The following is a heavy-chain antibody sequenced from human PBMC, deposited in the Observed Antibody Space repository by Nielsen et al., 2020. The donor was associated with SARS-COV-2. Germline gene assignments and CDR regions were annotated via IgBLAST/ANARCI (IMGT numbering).Heavy chain of an antibody. J-gene: IGHJ2*01. Sequence: ASVKVSCKASGYAFTSYYIHWVRQAPGQALEWMGTINPSISSTEYAQKFQGRVTITRDTSASTAYMELSSLRSEDTAVYYCARDSWSISDLWGRGTLVTVSS. CDR2: INPSISST. V-gene: IGHV1-46*01. CDR1: GYAFTSYY. CDR3: ARDSWSISDL. D-gene: IGHD3-3*01.